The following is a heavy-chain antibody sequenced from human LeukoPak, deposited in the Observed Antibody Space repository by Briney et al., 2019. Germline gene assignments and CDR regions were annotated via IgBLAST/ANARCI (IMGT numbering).Heavy chain of an antibody. CDR3: ARLFSSSWYRGAFDL. CDR1: GGSISSSSYY. V-gene: IGHV4-39*01. CDR2: IYYSGNT. Sequence: SETLSLTCTVSGGSISSSSYYWGWIRQPPGKGLEWIGSIYYSGNTYYNPSLKSRVTISVDTSKNQFSLKLSSVTAADTAVYYCARLFSSSWYRGAFDLRGQGTMVTVSS. D-gene: IGHD6-13*01. J-gene: IGHJ3*01.